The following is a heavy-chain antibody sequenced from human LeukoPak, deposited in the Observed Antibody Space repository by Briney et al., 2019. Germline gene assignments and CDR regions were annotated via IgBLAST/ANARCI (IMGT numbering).Heavy chain of an antibody. J-gene: IGHJ4*02. Sequence: PSETLSLTCTVSGGSISSYYWSWVRQTPGKGLEWIGHIFYSGSTNYNPSLKSRVTISVDTPKNQFSLRLSSVTAADTAVYYCARRGYFYDSSGYIFDSWGQGTLVTVSS. D-gene: IGHD3-22*01. CDR1: GGSISSYY. CDR2: IFYSGST. CDR3: ARRGYFYDSSGYIFDS. V-gene: IGHV4-59*08.